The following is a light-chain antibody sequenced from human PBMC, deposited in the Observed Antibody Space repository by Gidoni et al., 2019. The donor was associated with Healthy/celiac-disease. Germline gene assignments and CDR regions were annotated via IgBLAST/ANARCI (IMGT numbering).Light chain of an antibody. V-gene: IGKV1-9*01. CDR3: QQLNSYPRVT. Sequence: DIQLTQSPSFLSASVGDRVTITCRASQGISSYLAWYQQKPGKAPKLLIYAASTLQSGVPSRFSGSGSGTEFTLTSSSLQPEDFATYYGQQLNSYPRVTFGPGTKVDIK. CDR2: AAS. CDR1: QGISSY. J-gene: IGKJ3*01.